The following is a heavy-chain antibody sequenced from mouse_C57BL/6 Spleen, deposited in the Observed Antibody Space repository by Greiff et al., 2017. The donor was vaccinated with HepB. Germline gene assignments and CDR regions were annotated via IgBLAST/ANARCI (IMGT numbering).Heavy chain of an antibody. D-gene: IGHD1-3*01. J-gene: IGHJ3*01. CDR1: GYAFSSSW. CDR2: IYPGDGDT. CDR3: ARWEDLNPSY. V-gene: IGHV1-82*01. Sequence: QVQLQQSGPELVKPGASVKISCKASGYAFSSSWMNWVKQRPGKGLEWIGRIYPGDGDTNYNGKFKGKATLTADKSSSTAYMQLSSLTSEDSAVYFCARWEDLNPSYWGQGTLVTVSA.